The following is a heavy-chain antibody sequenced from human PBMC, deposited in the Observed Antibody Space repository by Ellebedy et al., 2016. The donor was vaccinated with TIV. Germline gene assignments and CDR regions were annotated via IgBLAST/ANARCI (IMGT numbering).Heavy chain of an antibody. CDR2: ILQDGSEK. D-gene: IGHD3-16*01. CDR3: ASPYRGRFDY. Sequence: GGSLRLXXAASGFTFSNYWMTWVRQAPGKGLEWVANILQDGSEKYYVDSVRGRFTISRDNAKSSLYLQMNSLRAEDTAVYYCASPYRGRFDYWGPGTLVTVSS. CDR1: GFTFSNYW. V-gene: IGHV3-7*01. J-gene: IGHJ4*02.